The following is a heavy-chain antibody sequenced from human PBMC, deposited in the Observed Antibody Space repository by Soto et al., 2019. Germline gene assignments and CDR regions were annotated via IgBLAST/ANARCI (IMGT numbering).Heavy chain of an antibody. CDR3: AKDSINYYDSSGSLSGMDV. V-gene: IGHV3-23*01. D-gene: IGHD3-22*01. J-gene: IGHJ6*02. CDR1: GFTFSSYA. Sequence: GGSLRLSCAASGFTFSSYAMSWVRQAPGKGLEWVSAISGSGGSTYYADSVKGRFTISRDNSKNTLYLQMNSLRAEDTAVYYCAKDSINYYDSSGSLSGMDVWGQGTTVTAP. CDR2: ISGSGGST.